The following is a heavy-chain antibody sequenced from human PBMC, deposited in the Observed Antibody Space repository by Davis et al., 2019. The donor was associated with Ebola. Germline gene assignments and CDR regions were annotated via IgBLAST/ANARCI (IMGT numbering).Heavy chain of an antibody. J-gene: IGHJ5*02. CDR2: IWYDGSNK. CDR1: GFTFSSYG. CDR3: ARDLMGHWFDP. D-gene: IGHD2-8*01. Sequence: PGGSLRLSCAASGFTFSSYGMHWVRQAPGKGLEWVAVIWYDGSNKYYADSVKGRFTISRDNSKNTLYLQMNSLRAEDTAVYYCARDLMGHWFDPWGQGTLVTVSS. V-gene: IGHV3-33*01.